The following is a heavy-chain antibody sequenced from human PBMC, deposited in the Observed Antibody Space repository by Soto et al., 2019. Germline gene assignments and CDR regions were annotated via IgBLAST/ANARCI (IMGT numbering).Heavy chain of an antibody. V-gene: IGHV1-18*01. J-gene: IGHJ5*02. Sequence: ASVKVSCKASGYTFTSYGISWVRQAPGQGLEWMGWISAYNGNTNYAQKLQGRVTMTTDTSTSTAYMELRSLRSDDTAVYYCAGGGDIVVVPAEFDPWGQGTLVTVSS. CDR2: ISAYNGNT. D-gene: IGHD2-2*01. CDR3: AGGGDIVVVPAEFDP. CDR1: GYTFTSYG.